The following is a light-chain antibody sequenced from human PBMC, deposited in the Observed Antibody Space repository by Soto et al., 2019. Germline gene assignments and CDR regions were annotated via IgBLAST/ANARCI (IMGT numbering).Light chain of an antibody. V-gene: IGLV2-14*01. J-gene: IGLJ1*01. CDR1: SSDVGGYNY. Sequence: QSALTQPASVXXXXXXXXXXXCTXTSSDVGGYNYVSWYQQHPGKAPKLMIYEVSNRPSGVSNRFSGSKSGNTASLTISGLQAEDEADYYCSSYTSSSIDYVFGTGTKLTVL. CDR2: EVS. CDR3: SSYTSSSIDYV.